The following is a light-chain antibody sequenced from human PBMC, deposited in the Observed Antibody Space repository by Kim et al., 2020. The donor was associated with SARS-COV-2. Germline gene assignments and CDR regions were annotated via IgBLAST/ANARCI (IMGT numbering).Light chain of an antibody. V-gene: IGKV1-5*01. J-gene: IGKJ4*01. CDR3: QHHNGY. Sequence: TLSASLGDTVTITYRARQSITSGLAWYKQKPGKAPKLLIYAVSNLDSGVPSRFSGSGSGTQFTLTISSRQPDDLATYYCQHHNGYFGGGTKVDIK. CDR1: QSITSG. CDR2: AVS.